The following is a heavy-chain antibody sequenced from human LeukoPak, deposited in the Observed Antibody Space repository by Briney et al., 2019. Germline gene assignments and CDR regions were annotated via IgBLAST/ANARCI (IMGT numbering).Heavy chain of an antibody. CDR2: ISYDGSNK. D-gene: IGHD3-10*01. CDR3: ARGETYYYGSGSPEYFQH. CDR1: GFTFSSYA. Sequence: GGSLRLSCAASGFTFSSYAMHWVRQAQGKGLEWVAVISYDGSNKYYADSVQGRFTISRDNSKNTLYLQMNSLRAEDTAVYYCARGETYYYGSGSPEYFQHWGQGTLVTVSS. J-gene: IGHJ1*01. V-gene: IGHV3-30-3*01.